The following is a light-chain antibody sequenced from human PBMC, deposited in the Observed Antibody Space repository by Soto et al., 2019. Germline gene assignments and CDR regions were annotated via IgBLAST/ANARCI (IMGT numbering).Light chain of an antibody. CDR1: QSVSSN. Sequence: EIVMTQSPATLSVSPGERATLSCRASQSVSSNLAWYQQKPGQAPRLHIYGASTRATAIPARFSGSGSGTEFTLTISSLQSEDFAVYYCQQYNNWPPFRTFGQGTKLEIK. J-gene: IGKJ2*02. CDR3: QQYNNWPPFRT. CDR2: GAS. V-gene: IGKV3-15*01.